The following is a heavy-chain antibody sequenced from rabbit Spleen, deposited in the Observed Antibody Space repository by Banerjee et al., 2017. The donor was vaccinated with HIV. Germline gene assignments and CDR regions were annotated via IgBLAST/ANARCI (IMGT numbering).Heavy chain of an antibody. J-gene: IGHJ4*01. CDR1: GFSFSSSYW. CDR3: ARSFPMTGYGNGLDL. CDR2: IYASSDIT. D-gene: IGHD7-1*01. V-gene: IGHV1S40*01. Sequence: QSLEESGGDLVKPGASLTLTCTASGFSFSSSYWICWVRQAPGKGLEWIACIYASSDITHYASWAKGRFTISKTSSTTVTLQMTSLTAADTATYFCARSFPMTGYGNGLDLLCPGTLVNVS.